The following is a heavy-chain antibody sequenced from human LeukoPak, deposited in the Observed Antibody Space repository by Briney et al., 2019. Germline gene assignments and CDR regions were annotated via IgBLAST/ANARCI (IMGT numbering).Heavy chain of an antibody. V-gene: IGHV3-21*01. D-gene: IGHD4-11*01. CDR3: ARVMMGATVTTFHYYCMDV. CDR1: GFTFSHYS. CDR2: ITSSSSHI. J-gene: IGHJ6*03. Sequence: GGSLRLTCAASGFTFSHYSIDWVRQAPGKGLERVASITSSSSHIYYADSVKGRFTISRDNAKNALYLQMNSLRAEDTAIYYCARVMMGATVTTFHYYCMDVWGGGTTVTVSS.